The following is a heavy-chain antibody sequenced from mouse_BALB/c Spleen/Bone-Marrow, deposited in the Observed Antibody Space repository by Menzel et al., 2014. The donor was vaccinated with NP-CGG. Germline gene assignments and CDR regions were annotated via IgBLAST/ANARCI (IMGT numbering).Heavy chain of an antibody. CDR1: GYSIASDYA. J-gene: IGHJ1*01. Sequence: EVQLQQSGPGLVKPSQSLSLPCTVTGYSIASDYAWNWIRQFPGNKLEWMGYIRYSGSTSYTPSLKSRISITRDTSKNQFFLQLNSVTTEDTATFYCARSVVATRNFDVWGAGTTVTVSS. CDR2: IRYSGST. D-gene: IGHD1-1*01. V-gene: IGHV3-2*02. CDR3: ARSVVATRNFDV.